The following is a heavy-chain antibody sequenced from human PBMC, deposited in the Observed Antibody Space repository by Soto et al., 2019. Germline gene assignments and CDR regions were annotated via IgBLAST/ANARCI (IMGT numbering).Heavy chain of an antibody. CDR2: IWYDGSNK. V-gene: IGHV3-33*01. J-gene: IGHJ6*02. D-gene: IGHD3-22*01. CDR1: GFTFSSYG. Sequence: PGGSLRLSCAASGFTFSSYGMHWVRQAPGKGLEWVAVIWYDGSNKYYADSVKGRFTISRDNSKNTLYLQMNSLRAEDTAVYYCARDYPFTYYYDSSGSLPYYYYGMDVWGQGTTVTVSS. CDR3: ARDYPFTYYYDSSGSLPYYYYGMDV.